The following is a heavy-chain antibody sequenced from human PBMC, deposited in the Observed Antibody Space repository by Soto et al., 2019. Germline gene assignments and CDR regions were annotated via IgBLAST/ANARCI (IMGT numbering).Heavy chain of an antibody. CDR3: TTEAYDNSGSLAFDI. CDR2: IFHTGTT. V-gene: IGHV4-59*08. Sequence: SETLSLTCTVSGGSIANYYYSWIRQPPGKGLEWIGYIFHTGTTSYNPSLKSRVTLSVDTSQSQFSLKLNSVTAADTAVYYCTTEAYDNSGSLAFDIWGPGTLVTVSS. CDR1: GGSIANYY. D-gene: IGHD3-22*01. J-gene: IGHJ3*02.